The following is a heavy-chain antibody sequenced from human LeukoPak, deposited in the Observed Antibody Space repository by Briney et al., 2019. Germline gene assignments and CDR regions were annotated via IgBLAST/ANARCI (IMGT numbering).Heavy chain of an antibody. J-gene: IGHJ4*02. CDR1: GFTFSSYS. Sequence: GGSLRLSCAASGFTFSSYSMNWVRQAPGKGLEWVSIIYNGGSTYYTDSVKGRFTISRDNSKNTLYLQMNSLRAEDTAVYYCARGRIGGSGSEFFDYWGQGTLVTVSS. V-gene: IGHV3-53*01. D-gene: IGHD3-10*01. CDR2: IYNGGST. CDR3: ARGRIGGSGSEFFDY.